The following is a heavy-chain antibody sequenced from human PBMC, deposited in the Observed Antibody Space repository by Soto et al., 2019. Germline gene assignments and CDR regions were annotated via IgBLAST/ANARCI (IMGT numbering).Heavy chain of an antibody. V-gene: IGHV4-34*01. J-gene: IGHJ1*01. CDR1: GGSFSNYY. Sequence: SETLSLTCAVYGGSFSNYYWSWIRQPPGKGLEWIGEINHGGSTNYNPSLKSRVTISLDTSKNQFSLKLSSVTAADTAVYYCARYYGDYVSYFQHWGQGTLVTVSS. CDR3: ARYYGDYVSYFQH. D-gene: IGHD4-17*01. CDR2: INHGGST.